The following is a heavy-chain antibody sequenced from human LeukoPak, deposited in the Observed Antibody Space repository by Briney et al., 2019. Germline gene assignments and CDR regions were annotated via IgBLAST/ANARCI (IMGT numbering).Heavy chain of an antibody. CDR2: ISSSATNI. Sequence: RPGGSLRLSCAASGFTFSDYYMSWIRQAPGKGLEWLSYISSSATNIYYADSVKGRFTISRDNARNSLYLQMDSLRAEDTAVYYCARDRRGGSPTNWFDPWGQGTLVTVSS. J-gene: IGHJ5*02. CDR1: GFTFSDYY. D-gene: IGHD2-15*01. V-gene: IGHV3-11*01. CDR3: ARDRRGGSPTNWFDP.